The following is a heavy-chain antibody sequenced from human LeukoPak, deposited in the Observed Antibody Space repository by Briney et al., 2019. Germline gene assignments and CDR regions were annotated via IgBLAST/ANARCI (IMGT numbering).Heavy chain of an antibody. J-gene: IGHJ4*02. CDR2: VNDNGANT. V-gene: IGHV3-23*01. CDR1: GFTFSKDG. CDR3: TKGDGGYYPIDN. Sequence: PGGSLRLFCAASGFTFSKDGISWVRQAPGKGLECVSTVNDNGANTHYADSVKGRFTISRDNSRNTLLLEMNSLRVDDTALYYCTKGDGGYYPIDNWGQGTLVIVSS. D-gene: IGHD1-26*01.